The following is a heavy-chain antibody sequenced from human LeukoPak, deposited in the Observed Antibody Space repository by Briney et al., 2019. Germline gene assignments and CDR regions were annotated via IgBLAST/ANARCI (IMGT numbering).Heavy chain of an antibody. CDR1: GYTFTSYW. D-gene: IGHD2-2*01. J-gene: IGHJ3*01. CDR3: ARHVSSSRVAYDV. CDR2: RNPADSDT. Sequence: GESLQISCKGSGYTFTSYWIGWVRQMPGKGLEGMGLRNPADSDTRYSPSFQGQVTISVDKSISTTYLEWSSLKASDTAMYYCARHVSSSRVAYDVWGQGTMVTVSS. V-gene: IGHV5-51*01.